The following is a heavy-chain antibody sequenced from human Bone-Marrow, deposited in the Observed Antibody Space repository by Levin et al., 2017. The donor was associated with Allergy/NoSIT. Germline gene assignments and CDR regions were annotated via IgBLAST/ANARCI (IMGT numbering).Heavy chain of an antibody. CDR1: GGSISSGDYN. Sequence: SETLSLTCSVSGGSISSGDYNWSWIRQPPGKGLEWIGYVSNRGTTYYNPYIPSLKSRVTISVDTSKNQFSLNMYSVTAADTAVYYCAREVWHGPNWFDPWGQGTLVTVSS. V-gene: IGHV4-30-4*01. J-gene: IGHJ5*02. D-gene: IGHD2-21*01. CDR2: VSNRGTT. CDR3: AREVWHGPNWFDP.